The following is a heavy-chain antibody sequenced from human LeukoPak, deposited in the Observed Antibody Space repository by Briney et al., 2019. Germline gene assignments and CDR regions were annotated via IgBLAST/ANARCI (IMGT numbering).Heavy chain of an antibody. Sequence: GASVKVSCKASGYTFTGYYMHWVRQAPGQGLEWMGWINPNSGGTNYAQKFHGRVTMTRDTSISTAYMQLSRLRSDDTAVYYCARDYRTVVGALDPWGQGTLVTVSS. CDR2: INPNSGGT. CDR1: GYTFTGYY. D-gene: IGHD1-26*01. CDR3: ARDYRTVVGALDP. J-gene: IGHJ5*02. V-gene: IGHV1-2*02.